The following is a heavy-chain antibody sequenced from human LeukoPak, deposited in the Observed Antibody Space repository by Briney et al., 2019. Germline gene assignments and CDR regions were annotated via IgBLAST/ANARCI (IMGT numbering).Heavy chain of an antibody. D-gene: IGHD6-13*01. Sequence: GESLKISCKDSGYSFTSYWIGWVRQMPGKGLEWMGVIYPGDSDTRYSPSFQGQVTISADKSINTAYLQWSSLKASDTAMYYCARHFLGSRSYLDYWGQGTLVTVSS. V-gene: IGHV5-51*01. CDR2: IYPGDSDT. CDR3: ARHFLGSRSYLDY. J-gene: IGHJ4*02. CDR1: GYSFTSYW.